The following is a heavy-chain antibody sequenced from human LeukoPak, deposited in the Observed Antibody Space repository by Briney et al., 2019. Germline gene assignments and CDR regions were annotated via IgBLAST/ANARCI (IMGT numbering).Heavy chain of an antibody. Sequence: PGGSLRLSCAASGFTFSSYAMSWVRQAPGKGLEWVSAISGSGGSTYYADSVKGRFTISRDNSKNTLYLQMNSLRAEDTAVYYCAKHRYYFDSSAYAFDIWGQGTMVSVSS. D-gene: IGHD3-22*01. CDR1: GFTFSSYA. J-gene: IGHJ3*02. CDR3: AKHRYYFDSSAYAFDI. V-gene: IGHV3-23*01. CDR2: ISGSGGST.